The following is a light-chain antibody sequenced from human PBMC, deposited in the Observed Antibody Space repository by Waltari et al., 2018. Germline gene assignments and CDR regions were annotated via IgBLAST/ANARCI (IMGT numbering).Light chain of an antibody. CDR3: QHTLNSLWA. V-gene: IGKV1-39*01. J-gene: IGKJ1*01. CDR2: AAS. Sequence: DIQMTQSPSSLSASVGDRVTITCRASQSIGGFLNWYQQKPGGAPNLLIYAASILQGGVPSRFSGSGSGIDFTLTISSLQPEDFATYYCQHTLNSLWAFGQGTRVEIK. CDR1: QSIGGF.